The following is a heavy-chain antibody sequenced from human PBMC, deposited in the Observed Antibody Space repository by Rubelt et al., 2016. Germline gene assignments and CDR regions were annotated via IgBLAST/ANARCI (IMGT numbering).Heavy chain of an antibody. V-gene: IGHV1-18*01. J-gene: IGHJ3*02. CDR1: GYTFTSYG. Sequence: QVQLVQSGAEVKKPGASVKVSCKASGYTFTSYGISWVRQAPGQGLEWMGWISAYNGNTNYAQKLQGGVTMTTDTSTSTAYMELRSLGSDDASVYDCAGSDGYNWDDAFDIWGQGTMVTVSS. CDR3: AGSDGYNWDDAFDI. D-gene: IGHD5-24*01. CDR2: ISAYNGNT.